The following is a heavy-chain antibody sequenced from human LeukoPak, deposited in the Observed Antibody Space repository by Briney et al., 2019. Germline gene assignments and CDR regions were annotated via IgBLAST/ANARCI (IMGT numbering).Heavy chain of an antibody. CDR2: IYHSGST. V-gene: IGHV4-38-2*02. CDR1: GYSISSGYY. CDR3: ARDRGSLGYCSSTSCYGVDP. J-gene: IGHJ5*02. D-gene: IGHD2-2*01. Sequence: SETLSLTCAVSGYSISSGYYWGWIRPPPGKGLEWIGGIYHSGSTYYNPSLKSRVTISVDTSKNQFSLKLSSVAAADTAVYYCARDRGSLGYCSSTSCYGVDPWGQGTLVTVSS.